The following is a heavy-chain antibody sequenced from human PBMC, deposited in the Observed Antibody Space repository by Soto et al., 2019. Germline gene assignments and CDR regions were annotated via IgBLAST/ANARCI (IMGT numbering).Heavy chain of an antibody. CDR1: GYTFSTYG. D-gene: IGHD6-6*01. Sequence: ASVKVSCKASGYTFSTYGISWVRQAPGQGLEWMGWISTYNGNTNYAQKVQGRVTMTTDTSTSTAYMDLRSLRSDNTAVYYCARSPVSSNRYYYYYGMDVWG. J-gene: IGHJ6*02. CDR3: ARSPVSSNRYYYYYGMDV. CDR2: ISTYNGNT. V-gene: IGHV1-18*04.